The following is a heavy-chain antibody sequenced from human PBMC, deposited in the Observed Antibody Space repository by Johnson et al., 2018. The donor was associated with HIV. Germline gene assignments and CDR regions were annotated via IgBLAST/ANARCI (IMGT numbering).Heavy chain of an antibody. CDR1: GFTFSNYG. CDR2: ISWNGGRT. J-gene: IGHJ3*02. V-gene: IGHV3-NL1*01. D-gene: IGHD1-26*01. Sequence: VQLVESGGGVVQPGRSLRLSCAASGFTFSNYGIHWVRQAPGKGLEWVSGISWNGGRTGYADSVKGRFTISRDNSKNTLYLQMNSLRAEDRSVYYCARGREGGTYQGGAFDIWGQGTMVTVSS. CDR3: ARGREGGTYQGGAFDI.